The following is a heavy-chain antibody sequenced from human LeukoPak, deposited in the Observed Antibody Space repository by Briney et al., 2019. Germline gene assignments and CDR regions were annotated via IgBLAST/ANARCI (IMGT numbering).Heavy chain of an antibody. V-gene: IGHV1-8*01. CDR1: GYTFTSYD. CDR2: MNPNSGNT. Sequence: GASVKVSCKASGYTFTSYDINWVRQATGQGLEWMGWMNPNSGNTGYAQKFQGRVTMTRNTSISTAYMELSSLRSEDTAVYYCARVPSRRITMVRSYIDWFDPWGQGTLVTVSS. J-gene: IGHJ5*02. CDR3: ARVPSRRITMVRSYIDWFDP. D-gene: IGHD3-10*01.